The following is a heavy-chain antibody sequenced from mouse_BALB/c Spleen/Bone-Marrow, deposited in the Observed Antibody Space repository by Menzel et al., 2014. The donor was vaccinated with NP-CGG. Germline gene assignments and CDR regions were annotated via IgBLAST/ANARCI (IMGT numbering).Heavy chain of an antibody. J-gene: IGHJ2*01. Sequence: EVKLMESGGGLVQPGGSLRLSCATSGFIFTDYYMNWVRQPPGKALEWLGFIRNKANSYTTEYSASVKSRFTISRDNSQNILYLQVNTLRADDSATYYCARDKGRVFFDYWGQGTTLTVSS. CDR1: GFIFTDYY. CDR2: IRNKANSYTT. CDR3: ARDKGRVFFDY. V-gene: IGHV7-3*02.